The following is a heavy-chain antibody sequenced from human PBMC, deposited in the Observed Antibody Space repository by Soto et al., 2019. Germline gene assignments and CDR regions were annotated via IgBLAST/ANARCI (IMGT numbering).Heavy chain of an antibody. D-gene: IGHD6-13*01. V-gene: IGHV5-51*01. CDR2: IYPGDSDT. CDR3: ARHMSRWENYFYYAMDV. Sequence: GESLKISCKTSGYSFTTYWIGWVRQMPGKGLEWMGIIYPGDSDTRYSPSFQGQVTISVDNSISTAYLQWSSLKASDTAIYYCARHMSRWENYFYYAMDVWGQGTTVTVSS. J-gene: IGHJ6*02. CDR1: GYSFTTYW.